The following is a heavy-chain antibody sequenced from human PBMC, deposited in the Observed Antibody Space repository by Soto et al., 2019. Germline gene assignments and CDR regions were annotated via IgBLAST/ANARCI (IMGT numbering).Heavy chain of an antibody. Sequence: SVKVSCKASGGTFSSYAISWVRQAPGQGLEWMGGIIPIFGTANYAQKFQGRVTITRDTSASTAYMELSSLRSEDTAVYYCARDRRVRGVMPWFDPWGQGTLVTVSS. D-gene: IGHD3-10*01. V-gene: IGHV1-69*05. CDR1: GGTFSSYA. J-gene: IGHJ5*02. CDR3: ARDRRVRGVMPWFDP. CDR2: IIPIFGTA.